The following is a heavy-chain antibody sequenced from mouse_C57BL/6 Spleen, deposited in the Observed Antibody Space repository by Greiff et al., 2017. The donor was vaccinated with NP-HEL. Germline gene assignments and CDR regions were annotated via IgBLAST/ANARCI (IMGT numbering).Heavy chain of an antibody. CDR3: ARKGYYGFDY. Sequence: VQLQQPGAELVMPGASVKLSCKASGYTFTSYWMHWVKQRPGQGLEWIGEIDPSDSYTNYNQKFKGKSTLTVDKSSSPAYMQLSSLTSEDSAVYYCARKGYYGFDYWGQGTTLTVSS. V-gene: IGHV1-69*01. CDR2: IDPSDSYT. CDR1: GYTFTSYW. D-gene: IGHD1-1*01. J-gene: IGHJ2*01.